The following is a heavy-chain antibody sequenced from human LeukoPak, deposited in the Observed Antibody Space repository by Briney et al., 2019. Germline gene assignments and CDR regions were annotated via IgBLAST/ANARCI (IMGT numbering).Heavy chain of an antibody. CDR1: GGSISSSSYY. CDR3: ARDIRAAAGTTYWFDP. Sequence: SETLSLTCTVSGGSISSSSYYWGWIRQPPGKGLEWIGSIYYSGSTYYNPSLKSRVTISVDTSKNQFSLKLSSVTAADTAVYYCARDIRAAAGTTYWFDPWGQGTLVTVSS. D-gene: IGHD6-13*01. J-gene: IGHJ5*02. CDR2: IYYSGST. V-gene: IGHV4-39*07.